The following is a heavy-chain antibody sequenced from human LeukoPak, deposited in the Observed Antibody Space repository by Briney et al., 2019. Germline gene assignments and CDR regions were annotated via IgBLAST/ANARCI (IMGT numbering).Heavy chain of an antibody. CDR1: GLTFSGSA. CDR3: AKVLVLVSANRYYFDY. D-gene: IGHD2-15*01. Sequence: GGSLRLSCAASGLTFSGSAMSWVRQAPGKGLEWVSLISGSGNSTYYADSVKGRYTISRDNSKNTLYLQMNSLRAEDTAVYYCAKVLVLVSANRYYFDYWGQGTLVTVSS. V-gene: IGHV3-23*01. J-gene: IGHJ4*02. CDR2: ISGSGNST.